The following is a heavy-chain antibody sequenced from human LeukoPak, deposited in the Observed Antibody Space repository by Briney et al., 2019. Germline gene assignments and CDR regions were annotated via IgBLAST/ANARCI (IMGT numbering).Heavy chain of an antibody. D-gene: IGHD3-22*01. Sequence: SETLSLTCTVSGGSISSGGYYWSWIRQHRGKGLEWIGYIYYSGSTYYNPSLKSRVTISVDTSKNQFSLKLSSVTAADTAVYYCARDDYYDSSGYHYWGQGTLVTVSS. CDR2: IYYSGST. CDR1: GGSISSGGYY. CDR3: ARDDYYDSSGYHY. V-gene: IGHV4-31*03. J-gene: IGHJ4*02.